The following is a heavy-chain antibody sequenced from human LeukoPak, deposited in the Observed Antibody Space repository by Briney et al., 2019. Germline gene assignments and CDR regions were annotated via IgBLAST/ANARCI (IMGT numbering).Heavy chain of an antibody. V-gene: IGHV6-1*01. CDR1: GDSVSSNSAA. CDR3: ARGPLYYGSGSDRFYFDY. Sequence: SQTLSLTCAISGDSVSSNSAAWNWIRQSPSRGLEWLGRTYYRSKWYNDYAVSVKSRITINPDASKNQFSLQLNSVTPEDTAVYYCARGPLYYGSGSDRFYFDYWGQGTLVTVSS. J-gene: IGHJ4*02. D-gene: IGHD3-10*01. CDR2: TYYRSKWYN.